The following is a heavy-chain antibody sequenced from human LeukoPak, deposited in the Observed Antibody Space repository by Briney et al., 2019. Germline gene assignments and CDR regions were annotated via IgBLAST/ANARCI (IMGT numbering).Heavy chain of an antibody. J-gene: IGHJ4*02. CDR3: ARGAARMVEMGTMISFEY. CDR1: GFTFSTFA. D-gene: IGHD5-24*01. CDR2: ISYDGSNK. V-gene: IGHV3-30*04. Sequence: GGSLRLSCAASGFTFSTFAMHWLRLSPGKGLEWVAVISYDGSNKKYADSVKGRFTISRVNSQKTLYLQMNSLRAEDAAVYYCARGAARMVEMGTMISFEYWGQGTLVTVSS.